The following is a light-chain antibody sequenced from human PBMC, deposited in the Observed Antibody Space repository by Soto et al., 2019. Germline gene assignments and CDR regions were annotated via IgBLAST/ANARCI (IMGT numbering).Light chain of an antibody. J-gene: IGLJ3*02. Sequence: QSALTQPASVSGSPGQSITISCTGTSSDVGGYNYVSWYQQHPGKAPKLMIYEVSNRPSGVSNLFSGSKSANTASLIISGLQAEDEDDYYCSSYTRSSTRVFGGGTKLTVL. CDR2: EVS. V-gene: IGLV2-14*01. CDR3: SSYTRSSTRV. CDR1: SSDVGGYNY.